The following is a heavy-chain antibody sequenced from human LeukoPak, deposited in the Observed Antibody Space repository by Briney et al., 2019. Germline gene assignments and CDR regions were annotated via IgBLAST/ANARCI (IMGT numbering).Heavy chain of an antibody. CDR1: GGSISSYY. D-gene: IGHD1-1*01. CDR2: IYYSGST. V-gene: IGHV4-59*12. Sequence: PSETLSLTCTVSGGSISSYYWSWIRQPPGKGLEWIGYIYYSGSTNYNPSLKSRLTISVDTSKNQFSLKLSSVTAADTAVYYCARGSATGLAYWGQGTLVTVSS. J-gene: IGHJ4*02. CDR3: ARGSATGLAY.